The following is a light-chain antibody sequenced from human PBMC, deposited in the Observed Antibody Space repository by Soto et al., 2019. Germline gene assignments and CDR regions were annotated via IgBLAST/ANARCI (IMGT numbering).Light chain of an antibody. J-gene: IGKJ2*01. CDR3: QQSYSSPYT. CDR1: QSITTY. V-gene: IGKV1-39*01. Sequence: DIQMTQSPSSLSASIGDRVTITCRASQSITTYLNWYQQKPGKAPNLRIHAAFSLQSGVPSRFSGSGSGIDVTLTISSLQPEDFATYSYQQSYSSPYTFGQGTELEI. CDR2: AAF.